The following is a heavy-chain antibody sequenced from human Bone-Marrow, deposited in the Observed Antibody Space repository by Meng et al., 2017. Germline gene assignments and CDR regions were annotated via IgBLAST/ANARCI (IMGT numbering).Heavy chain of an antibody. Sequence: SETLSLTCTVSGGSISSSSYYWGWIRQPPGKGLEWIGSIYYSGSTYYNPSLKSRVTISVDTSKNQFSLKLSSVPAADTAVYDCARETGIAAAYWFDPWGQGNRVTGCS. D-gene: IGHD6-13*01. CDR1: GGSISSSSYY. V-gene: IGHV4-39*07. J-gene: IGHJ5*02. CDR2: IYYSGST. CDR3: ARETGIAAAYWFDP.